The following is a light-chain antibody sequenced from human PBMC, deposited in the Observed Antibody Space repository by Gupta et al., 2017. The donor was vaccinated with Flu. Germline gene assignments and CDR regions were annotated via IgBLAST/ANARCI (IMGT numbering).Light chain of an antibody. Sequence: SYVLTQLPSVSVAPGQTARMTCGGNSIGSKTVHWYQQKAGLAPVLVVYVDSVRPSGIPERFSGSNSGNTATLTINRAEAGDEADYYCQMWDSDSDRPVFGGGTQLTVL. CDR1: SIGSKT. CDR3: QMWDSDSDRPV. J-gene: IGLJ3*02. CDR2: VDS. V-gene: IGLV3-21*02.